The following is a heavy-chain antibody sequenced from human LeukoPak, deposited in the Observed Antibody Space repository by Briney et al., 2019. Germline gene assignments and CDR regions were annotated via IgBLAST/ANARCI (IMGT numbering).Heavy chain of an antibody. Sequence: PSETLSLTCTVSGGSIISRNYYWDWNRQGQGKELEWSGNIYYSGSTYSNPSLESRVTISVATSKNQFSLNLSSVTASDTAVYYCARAVFGAFDIWGQGTMVTVSS. D-gene: IGHD1-14*01. CDR2: IYYSGST. CDR3: ARAVFGAFDI. CDR1: GGSIISRNYY. J-gene: IGHJ3*02. V-gene: IGHV4-39*01.